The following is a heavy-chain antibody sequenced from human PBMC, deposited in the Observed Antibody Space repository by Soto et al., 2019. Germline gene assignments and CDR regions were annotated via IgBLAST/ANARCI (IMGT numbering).Heavy chain of an antibody. CDR3: ARDPSTVNNYYYYGMDV. J-gene: IGHJ6*02. CDR2: ISYDGSNK. Sequence: GGSLRLSCAASGFTFSSYSMHWVRQAPGKGLEWVAVISYDGSNKYYADSVKGRFTISRDNSKNTLYLQMNSLRAEDTAVYYCARDPSTVNNYYYYGMDVWGQGTTVTVSS. D-gene: IGHD4-17*01. CDR1: GFTFSSYS. V-gene: IGHV3-30-3*01.